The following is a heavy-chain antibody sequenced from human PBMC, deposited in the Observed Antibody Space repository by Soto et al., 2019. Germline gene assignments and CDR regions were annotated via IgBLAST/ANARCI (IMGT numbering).Heavy chain of an antibody. CDR1: GFTFSDYY. D-gene: IGHD1-7*01. CDR3: ARDLDWNYRMPDY. J-gene: IGHJ4*02. CDR2: ISSSGSTI. Sequence: GSLRLSCAASGFTFSDYYMSWIRQAPGKGLEWVSYISSSGSTIYYADSVKGRFTISRDNAKNSLYLQMNSLRAEDTAVYYCARDLDWNYRMPDYWGQGTLVTVSS. V-gene: IGHV3-11*01.